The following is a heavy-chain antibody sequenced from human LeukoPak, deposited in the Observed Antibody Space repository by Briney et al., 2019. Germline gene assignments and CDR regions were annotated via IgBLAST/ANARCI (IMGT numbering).Heavy chain of an antibody. CDR3: ATDGVGFDP. Sequence: GGSLRLSCAASGFTFNDYYMGWIRQAPGKGLEWLSYINIGGTNTHYADSVKGRFTISRDNAKKSLYLEMNNLRAEDTAVYYCATDGVGFDPWGQGVLVTVSS. J-gene: IGHJ5*02. CDR1: GFTFNDYY. V-gene: IGHV3-11*01. CDR2: INIGGTNT.